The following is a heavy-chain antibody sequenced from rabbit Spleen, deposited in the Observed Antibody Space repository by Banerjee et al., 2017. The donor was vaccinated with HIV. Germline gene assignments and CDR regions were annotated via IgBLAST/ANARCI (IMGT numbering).Heavy chain of an antibody. D-gene: IGHD2-1*01. CDR1: GFDFSSYS. J-gene: IGHJ4*01. CDR2: IYTGRGGT. Sequence: QLKETGGGLVQPGGSLTLSCKTSGFDFSSYSMSWVRQAPGKGLEWIGAIYTGRGGTDYANWVNGRFTISSDNAQNTVDLQMNSLTAADTATYFCARYSDNTIYSLWGQGTLVT. CDR3: ARYSDNTIYSL. V-gene: IGHV1S7*01.